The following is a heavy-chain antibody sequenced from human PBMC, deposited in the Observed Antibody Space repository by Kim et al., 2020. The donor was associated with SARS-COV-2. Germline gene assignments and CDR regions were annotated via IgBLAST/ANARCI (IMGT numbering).Heavy chain of an antibody. CDR3: ARAAGDSRQLVRWFDY. J-gene: IGHJ4*02. Sequence: ASVKVSCKASGYTFTSYGISWVRQAPGQGLEWMGWISAYNGNTNYAQKLQGRVTMTTDTSTSTAYMELRSLRSDDTAVYYCARAAGDSRQLVRWFDYWGQGTLVTVSS. CDR2: ISAYNGNT. D-gene: IGHD6-6*01. CDR1: GYTFTSYG. V-gene: IGHV1-18*01.